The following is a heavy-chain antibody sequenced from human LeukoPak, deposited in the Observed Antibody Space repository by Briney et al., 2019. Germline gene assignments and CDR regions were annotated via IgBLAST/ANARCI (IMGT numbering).Heavy chain of an antibody. J-gene: IGHJ4*02. D-gene: IGHD2-2*01. CDR1: GFTFSDYD. CDR3: ANLEDIVVVPTGMGFDY. V-gene: IGHV3-30*02. Sequence: PGGSLRLSCAASGFTFSDYDMNWVRQAPGKGPEWVASIRYDGNKTYYADSLKGRFTISRDNSKNTLYLQLSGLRAEDTALYYCANLEDIVVVPTGMGFDYWGQGTLVTVSS. CDR2: IRYDGNKT.